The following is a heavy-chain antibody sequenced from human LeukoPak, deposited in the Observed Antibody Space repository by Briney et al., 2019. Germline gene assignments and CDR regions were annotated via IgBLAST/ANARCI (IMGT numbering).Heavy chain of an antibody. V-gene: IGHV3-48*01. CDR2: ISSSSSTI. D-gene: IGHD6-13*01. Sequence: GGSLRLSCAASGFTFSSYSMNWVRQAPGKGLEWVSCISSSSSTIYYADSVKGRFTISRDNAKNSLYLQMNSLRAEDTAVYYCARDIGSDRDLCSSSWYGGAFDIWGQGTMVTVSS. CDR3: ARDIGSDRDLCSSSWYGGAFDI. CDR1: GFTFSSYS. J-gene: IGHJ3*02.